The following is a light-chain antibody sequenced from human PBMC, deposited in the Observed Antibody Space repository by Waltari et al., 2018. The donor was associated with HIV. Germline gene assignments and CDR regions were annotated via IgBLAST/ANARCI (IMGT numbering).Light chain of an antibody. CDR3: QMYDRAPYT. CDR1: QGIGSD. J-gene: IGKJ2*01. CDR2: GVS. Sequence: DVQMTQSPSSLSASVGDRVAITCRASQGIGSDLAWYQQKPGKVPRLLIYGVSTLQSGGPARFSGSGSGTDFTLTITNLQTEDFSFYYCQMYDRAPYTFGPGTRLELK. V-gene: IGKV1-27*01.